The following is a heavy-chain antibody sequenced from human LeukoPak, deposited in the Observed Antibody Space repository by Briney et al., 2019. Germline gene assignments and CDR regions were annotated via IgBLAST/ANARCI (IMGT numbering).Heavy chain of an antibody. J-gene: IGHJ4*02. Sequence: ASVKVSCKASGYTFTSYGISWVRQAPGQGLEWMGWISAYNGNTNYAQKLQGRVTMTTDTSTSTAYMELRSLRSDDTAVYYCAREEGTIFGVSSIDYWGQGTPVTVSS. V-gene: IGHV1-18*01. D-gene: IGHD3-3*01. CDR1: GYTFTSYG. CDR2: ISAYNGNT. CDR3: AREEGTIFGVSSIDY.